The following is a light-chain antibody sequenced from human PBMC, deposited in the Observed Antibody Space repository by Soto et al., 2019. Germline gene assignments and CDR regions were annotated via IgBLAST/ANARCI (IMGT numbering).Light chain of an antibody. CDR1: QTVRNNY. CDR3: XXFSXXXXT. CDR2: XXX. J-gene: IGKJ4*01. Sequence: EFVLTQSPGTLSLSPGEXXXXXXXXSQTVRNNYLAWYQQKPGQAXXXLXXXXXSXAXGIPXRFSGGGSGTXXTLTISRXEPXXFAVYYCXXFSXXXXTXXGGTKVDIK. V-gene: IGKV3-20*01.